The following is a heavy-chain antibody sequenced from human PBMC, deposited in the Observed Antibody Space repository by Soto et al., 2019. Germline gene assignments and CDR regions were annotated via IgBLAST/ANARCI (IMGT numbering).Heavy chain of an antibody. CDR2: ITYEGSQI. D-gene: IGHD7-27*01. J-gene: IGHJ6*02. CDR3: AKGRGEMNWANYYGLDV. V-gene: IGHV3-30*18. CDR1: GFTFPRFG. Sequence: QVQLVESGGGVVKPGRSLRLSCAASGFTFPRFGMHWVRQAPGKGLEWVALITYEGSQIYYADTVKGRFTISRDNGDNTLSLQMDNLRTEDTATYFCAKGRGEMNWANYYGLDVWGQGTTVTVSS.